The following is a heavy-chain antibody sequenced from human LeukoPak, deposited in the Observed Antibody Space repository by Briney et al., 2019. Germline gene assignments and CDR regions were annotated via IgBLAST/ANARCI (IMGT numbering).Heavy chain of an antibody. CDR1: GYSISSGYY. J-gene: IGHJ6*03. D-gene: IGHD1-26*01. Sequence: SETLSLTCTVSGYSISSGYYWGWIRQPPGKGLEWIGSIFHSGIAYYNPSLKSRVTISVDTSKNQFSLKLTSVTAADTAVYYCARVGGYSGSYYFPYYMDVWGKGTTVTVSS. CDR3: ARVGGYSGSYYFPYYMDV. CDR2: IFHSGIA. V-gene: IGHV4-38-2*02.